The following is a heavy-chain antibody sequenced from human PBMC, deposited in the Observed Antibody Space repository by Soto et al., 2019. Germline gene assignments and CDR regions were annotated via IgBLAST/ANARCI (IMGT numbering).Heavy chain of an antibody. J-gene: IGHJ3*02. Sequence: ASAKVSCKASGYTFTGYYMHWVRQAPGQGLEWMGWINPNSGGTNYAQKFQGWVTMTRDTSISTAYMELSRLRSDDTAVYYCAKEDSNDAFDIWGQGTMVTVSS. CDR2: INPNSGGT. CDR3: AKEDSNDAFDI. V-gene: IGHV1-2*04. CDR1: GYTFTGYY. D-gene: IGHD2-15*01.